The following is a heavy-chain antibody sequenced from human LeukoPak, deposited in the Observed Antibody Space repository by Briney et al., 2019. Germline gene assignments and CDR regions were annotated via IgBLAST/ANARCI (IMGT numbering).Heavy chain of an antibody. V-gene: IGHV4-4*02. Sequence: SETLSLTCAVSGGSISSGSWWSWVRQPPGKGLEWIGEILHSGSTNYNPSLNSRVTISVDASKNQFSLKLSSVTAADTAVYYCAREREYSGYGSGGIVDYWGQGTLVTVSS. D-gene: IGHD5-12*01. CDR3: AREREYSGYGSGGIVDY. J-gene: IGHJ4*02. CDR1: GGSISSGSW. CDR2: ILHSGST.